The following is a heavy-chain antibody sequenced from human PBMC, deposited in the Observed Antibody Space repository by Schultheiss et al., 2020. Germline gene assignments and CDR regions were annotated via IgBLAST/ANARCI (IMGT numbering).Heavy chain of an antibody. Sequence: SETLSLTCTVSGGSISSGDYYWSWIRQPPGKGLEWIGSIYYSGSTYYNPSLKSRVTISVDTSKNQFSLKLSSVTAADTAVYYCARHAPYYYGSGSYYIDYWGQGTVVTVAS. CDR1: GGSISSGDYY. J-gene: IGHJ4*02. V-gene: IGHV4-39*01. D-gene: IGHD3-10*01. CDR2: IYYSGST. CDR3: ARHAPYYYGSGSYYIDY.